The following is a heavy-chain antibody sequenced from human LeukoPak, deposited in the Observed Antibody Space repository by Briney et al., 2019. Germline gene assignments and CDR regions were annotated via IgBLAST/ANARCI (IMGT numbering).Heavy chain of an antibody. CDR1: GGSISSSSYY. CDR3: ARDSSLGIHRADAFDI. CDR2: IYYSGST. J-gene: IGHJ3*02. Sequence: SETLSLTCTVSGGSISSSSYYWGWIRQPPGKGLEWIGSIYYSGSTCYNPSLKSRVTISVDTSKNQFSLKLSSVTAADTAVYYCARDSSLGIHRADAFDIWGQGTMVTVSS. V-gene: IGHV4-39*02. D-gene: IGHD6-13*01.